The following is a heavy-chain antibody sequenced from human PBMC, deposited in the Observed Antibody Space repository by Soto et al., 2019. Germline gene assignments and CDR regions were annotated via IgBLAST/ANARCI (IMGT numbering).Heavy chain of an antibody. V-gene: IGHV4-31*03. CDR3: ARGSRGEYCSGGSCSEYYYYMDV. D-gene: IGHD2-15*01. CDR2: IYYSGST. J-gene: IGHJ6*03. Sequence: ASETLSLTCTVSGGSISSGGYYWSWIRQHPGKGLEWIGYIYYSGSTYYNPSLKSRVTISVDTSKNQFSLKLSSVTAADTAVYYCARGSRGEYCSGGSCSEYYYYMDVWGKGTTVTVS. CDR1: GGSISSGGYY.